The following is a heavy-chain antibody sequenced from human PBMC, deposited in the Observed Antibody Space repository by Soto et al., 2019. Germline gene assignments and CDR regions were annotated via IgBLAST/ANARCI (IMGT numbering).Heavy chain of an antibody. CDR3: AHVPGYTSAWYA. J-gene: IGHJ4*02. CDR1: GFALSTTGVG. V-gene: IGHV2-5*02. Sequence: SGPTLVNPTQTLMLTCTFSGFALSTTGVGVGWIRQPPGKALEWLAVIFWDDEKRYSPSLRSRLTLSKDTSKKQVVLSMTNVDPVDTATYYCAHVPGYTSAWYAWGQGTLVTVSS. D-gene: IGHD6-19*01. CDR2: IFWDDEK.